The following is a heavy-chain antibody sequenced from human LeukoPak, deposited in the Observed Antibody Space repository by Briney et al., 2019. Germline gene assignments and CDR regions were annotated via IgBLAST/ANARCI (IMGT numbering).Heavy chain of an antibody. CDR1: GGSISSYC. V-gene: IGHV4-59*01. CDR3: ARGGTYYYDISGYYPDY. CDR2: IYYSGST. Sequence: SETLSLTCTVSGGSISSYCWSWIRQPPGKGLEWIGYIYYSGSTNYNPSLKSRVTISVDTSKNQFSLKLSSVTAADTAVYYCARGGTYYYDISGYYPDYWGQGTLVTVSS. J-gene: IGHJ4*02. D-gene: IGHD3-22*01.